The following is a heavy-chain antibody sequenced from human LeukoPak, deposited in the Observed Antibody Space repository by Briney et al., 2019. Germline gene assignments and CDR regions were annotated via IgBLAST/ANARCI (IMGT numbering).Heavy chain of an antibody. J-gene: IGHJ4*02. CDR1: GYTFTSYG. CDR2: ISAYNGNT. D-gene: IGHD1-26*01. Sequence: VASVKVSCKASGYTFTSYGISWVRQAPGQGLEWMRWISAYNGNTNYAQKLQGRVTMTTDTSTSTAYMELRSLRSDDTAVYYCARLRVGATPFDYWGQGTLVTVSS. CDR3: ARLRVGATPFDY. V-gene: IGHV1-18*01.